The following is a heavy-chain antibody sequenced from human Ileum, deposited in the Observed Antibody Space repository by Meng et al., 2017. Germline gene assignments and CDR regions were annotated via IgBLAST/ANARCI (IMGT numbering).Heavy chain of an antibody. Sequence: DAVAGLVRPSVTLSFTCIVFGGYVSIDDYYWCWIRPPPGKGLEWIVLVYYSGHTDCYPSLKSRLSISIDSSKNNFSLKLSSVTAADTAVYYCARTPLYSGSYYFDPWGQGALVTVSS. J-gene: IGHJ4*02. CDR1: GGYVSIDDYY. CDR3: ARTPLYSGSYYFDP. D-gene: IGHD1-26*01. V-gene: IGHV4-61*03. CDR2: VYYSGHT.